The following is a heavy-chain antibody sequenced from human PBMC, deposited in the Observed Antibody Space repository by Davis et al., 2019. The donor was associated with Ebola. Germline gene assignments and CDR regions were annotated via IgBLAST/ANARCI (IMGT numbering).Heavy chain of an antibody. Sequence: GESLKISCAASGFTFSSYAMSWVRQAPGKGLEWVSAISGSGGSTYYEDSVKGRFNISRDNSKNTLYLQMNSLRAEDTAVYYCAREMSFYGGKSEAFDYWGQGTLVTVSS. CDR3: AREMSFYGGKSEAFDY. J-gene: IGHJ4*02. V-gene: IGHV3-23*01. CDR2: ISGSGGST. CDR1: GFTFSSYA. D-gene: IGHD4-23*01.